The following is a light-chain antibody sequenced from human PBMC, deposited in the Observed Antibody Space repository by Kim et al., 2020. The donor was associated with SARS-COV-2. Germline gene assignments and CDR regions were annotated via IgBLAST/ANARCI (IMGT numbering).Light chain of an antibody. CDR1: SRYVGGYNY. Sequence: GQSITISCTGTSRYVGGYNYVSWYQQHPGKAPQLMIYDVSNRPSVVSNRFSGSKSGNTASLTISGLQAEDEADYYCSSYTSSSTLEFGGGTQLTVL. J-gene: IGLJ2*01. V-gene: IGLV2-14*03. CDR3: SSYTSSSTLE. CDR2: DVS.